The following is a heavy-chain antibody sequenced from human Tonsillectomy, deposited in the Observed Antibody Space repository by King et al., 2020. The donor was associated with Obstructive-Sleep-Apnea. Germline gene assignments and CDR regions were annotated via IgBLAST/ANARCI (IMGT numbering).Heavy chain of an antibody. CDR2: IYYSGST. CDR1: GGSISSYY. CDR3: ARLNFGSGSKFDY. Sequence: MQLQESGPGLVKPSQTLSLTCTVSGGSISSYYWSWIRQPPGKGLEWIGYIYYSGSTNYNPSLKSRVTISVETSKIQFSLKLSSVTAADTAVYYCARLNFGSGSKFDYWGQGTLVTVSS. D-gene: IGHD3-10*01. V-gene: IGHV4-59*08. J-gene: IGHJ4*02.